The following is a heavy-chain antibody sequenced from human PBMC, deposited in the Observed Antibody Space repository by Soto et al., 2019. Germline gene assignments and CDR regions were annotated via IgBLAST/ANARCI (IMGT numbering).Heavy chain of an antibody. V-gene: IGHV1-3*01. CDR3: ARVKQLVPYFDY. D-gene: IGHD6-6*01. J-gene: IGHJ4*02. Sequence: ASVKVSCKASGYTFTSYAMHWVRQAPGQRLEWMGWINAGNGNTKYSQKFQGRVTITRDTSASTAYMELSSLRSEDMAVYYCARVKQLVPYFDYWGQGTLVTVSS. CDR2: INAGNGNT. CDR1: GYTFTSYA.